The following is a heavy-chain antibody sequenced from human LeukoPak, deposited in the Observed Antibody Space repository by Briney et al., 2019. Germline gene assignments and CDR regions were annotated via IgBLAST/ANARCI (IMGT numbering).Heavy chain of an antibody. J-gene: IGHJ5*02. CDR2: ISGSGGST. Sequence: PGGSLRLSCAASGFTFSSYAMSWVRQAPGKGLEWVSAISGSGGSTYYADSVKGRFTISRDNSKNTLYLQMNSLRAEDTAVYYCARDRGHYYDSSGYYSSWGQGTLVTVSS. CDR3: ARDRGHYYDSSGYYSS. V-gene: IGHV3-23*01. CDR1: GFTFSSYA. D-gene: IGHD3-22*01.